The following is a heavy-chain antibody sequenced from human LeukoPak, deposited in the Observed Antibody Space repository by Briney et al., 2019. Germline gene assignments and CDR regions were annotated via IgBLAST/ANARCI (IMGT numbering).Heavy chain of an antibody. J-gene: IGHJ5*02. CDR1: GGSISSSNYY. D-gene: IGHD1-26*01. CDR3: ARVREGGWFDP. Sequence: PSETLSLTCSVTGGSISSSNYYWGWIRQSPGKGLEWIGSIYYSGSTYYNPSLKSRVTMSVDTSKNQFSLKLSSVTAADTAVYYCARVREGGWFDPWGQGTLVTVSS. CDR2: IYYSGST. V-gene: IGHV4-39*07.